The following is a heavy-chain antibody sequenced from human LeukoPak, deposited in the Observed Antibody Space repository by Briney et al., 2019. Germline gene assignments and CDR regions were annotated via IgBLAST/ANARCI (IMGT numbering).Heavy chain of an antibody. J-gene: IGHJ4*02. CDR3: ARISLTGYAPISGYFDY. Sequence: ASETLSLTCAVYGGSFSGYYLTWIRQPPGKGLEWIGEINHSGSTNYNPSLKSRVTISVDASKKQFSLKLSSVTAADTAVYYCARISLTGYAPISGYFDYWGQGTLVTVSS. V-gene: IGHV4-34*01. CDR1: GGSFSGYY. CDR2: INHSGST. D-gene: IGHD3-9*01.